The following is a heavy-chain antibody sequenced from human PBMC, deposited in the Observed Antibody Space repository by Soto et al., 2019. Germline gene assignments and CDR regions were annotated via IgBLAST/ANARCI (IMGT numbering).Heavy chain of an antibody. Sequence: GGSLRLSCAASGFTFSSYRMHWVRQAPGKGLEWVAVTSYDGSKKYYADSVKGRFTISRDNSKNTLYLQMNSLRVEDTAVYYCAKGGPFSIAAAGTQWGQGTLVTVSS. J-gene: IGHJ4*02. CDR2: TSYDGSKK. D-gene: IGHD6-13*01. V-gene: IGHV3-30*18. CDR3: AKGGPFSIAAAGTQ. CDR1: GFTFSSYR.